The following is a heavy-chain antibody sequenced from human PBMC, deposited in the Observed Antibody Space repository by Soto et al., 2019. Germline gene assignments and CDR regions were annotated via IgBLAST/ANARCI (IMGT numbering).Heavy chain of an antibody. CDR2: IYHTGST. D-gene: IGHD1-1*01. V-gene: IGHV4-31*03. J-gene: IGHJ4*02. Sequence: SETLSLTCSVSGGSISTVGHYWTWIRQPPGKGLEWIGSIYHTGSTYYSKSLRSRLTMPVDTSKSQFSLRLSSVTAADTAVYYCARATGTLRSRNCDYWGQGSLVTVSS. CDR3: ARATGTLRSRNCDY. CDR1: GGSISTVGHY.